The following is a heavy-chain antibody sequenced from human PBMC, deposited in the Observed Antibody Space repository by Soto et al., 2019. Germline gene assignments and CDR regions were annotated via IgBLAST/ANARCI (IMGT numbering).Heavy chain of an antibody. CDR3: ATNHDDISGRTPLLFDS. CDR1: GDSIGTGGYY. CDR2: IHYSGNT. Sequence: HVQLQESGPGLVKPSQTLSLTCTVSGDSIGTGGYYWDWIRQHPGKGPEWIGYIHYSGNTYYNPSLKRRLTMSLDTSKNQFSLHLSSVTAADTAVYYCATNHDDISGRTPLLFDSWGQGTLVTVSS. D-gene: IGHD3-22*01. V-gene: IGHV4-31*03. J-gene: IGHJ4*02.